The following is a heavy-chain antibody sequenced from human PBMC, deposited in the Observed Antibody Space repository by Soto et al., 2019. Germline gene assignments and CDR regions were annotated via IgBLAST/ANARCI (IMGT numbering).Heavy chain of an antibody. CDR1: GGTFSSCG. J-gene: IGHJ6*02. V-gene: IGHV1-69*06. CDR3: AAREYDYVSGNYTGKARYYGMDV. Sequence: SVKVSWKDSGGTFSSCGISWVRQAPGQGLEWMGGIIPIFGTANYAQKFQGRVTITADKSTSTAYMELSRLRSEDTAVYYGAAREYDYVSGNYTGKARYYGMDVSGQGTRDTVSS. CDR2: IIPIFGTA. D-gene: IGHD3-22*01.